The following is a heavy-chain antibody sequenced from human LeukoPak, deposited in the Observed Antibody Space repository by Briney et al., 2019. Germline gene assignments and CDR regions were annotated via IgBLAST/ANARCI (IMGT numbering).Heavy chain of an antibody. CDR1: GFTFSSYA. V-gene: IGHV3-48*01. Sequence: GGSLRLSCAASGFTFSSYAMSWVRQAPGKGLEWVSYISSSSTIYYADSVKGRFTISRDNAKNSLYLQMNSLRAEDTAVYYCARSYSSGWYSDYWGQGTLVTVSS. CDR2: ISSSSTI. D-gene: IGHD6-19*01. J-gene: IGHJ4*02. CDR3: ARSYSSGWYSDY.